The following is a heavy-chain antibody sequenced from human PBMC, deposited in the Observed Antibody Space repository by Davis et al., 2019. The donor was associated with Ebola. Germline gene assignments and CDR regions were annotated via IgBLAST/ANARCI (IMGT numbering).Heavy chain of an antibody. Sequence: PSETLSLTCAVSGGSISSSNWWSWVRQPPGKGLEWIGEIYHSGSTNYNPSLKSRVTISVDKSKNQFSLKLSSVTAADTAVYYCASHEYYYDSSGYPPAYYFDYWGQGTLVTVSS. J-gene: IGHJ4*02. CDR1: GGSISSSNW. CDR2: IYHSGST. CDR3: ASHEYYYDSSGYPPAYYFDY. D-gene: IGHD3-22*01. V-gene: IGHV4-4*02.